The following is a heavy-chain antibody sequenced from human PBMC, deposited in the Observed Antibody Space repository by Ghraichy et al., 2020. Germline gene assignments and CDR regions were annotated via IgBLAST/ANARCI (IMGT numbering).Heavy chain of an antibody. Sequence: SQTLSLTCTVSGGSFSSSSYYWSWIRQPAGKGLEWIGRIFTSGSTNYNPSLKSRVTISVDTSKNQFSLKLSSVTAADTAAYYCAREGMNSDNSGFPLFDYWGQGTLVTVSS. J-gene: IGHJ4*02. CDR2: IFTSGST. CDR1: GGSFSSSSYY. V-gene: IGHV4-61*02. CDR3: AREGMNSDNSGFPLFDY. D-gene: IGHD3-22*01.